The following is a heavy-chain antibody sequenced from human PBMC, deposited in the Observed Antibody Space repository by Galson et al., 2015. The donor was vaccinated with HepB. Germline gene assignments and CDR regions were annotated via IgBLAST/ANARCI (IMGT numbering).Heavy chain of an antibody. CDR3: ARAMSRNPPTDY. CDR2: ISSDGTKK. Sequence: SLRLSCAASGFTFSTYDIHWVRQAPGEGLEWVAVISSDGTKKYYADSVRGRFTISRDNSKNTLYLQINSLRAEDTAVYYCARAMSRNPPTDYWGQGTLVTVSS. J-gene: IGHJ4*02. V-gene: IGHV3-30-3*01. CDR1: GFTFSTYD. D-gene: IGHD3-10*02.